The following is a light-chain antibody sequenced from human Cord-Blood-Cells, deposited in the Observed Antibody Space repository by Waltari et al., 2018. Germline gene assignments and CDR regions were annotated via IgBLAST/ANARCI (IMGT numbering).Light chain of an antibody. Sequence: EIVMTQSPATLSVSPGERATLSCRASQSVSSNLAWYQQKPGQAPRLLIYDASTRATGIPARFSGSGSGTEFTLTISSLQSEDVAVYYCQQYNNWPPVTFGPGTKVDIK. CDR1: QSVSSN. CDR3: QQYNNWPPVT. CDR2: DAS. V-gene: IGKV3-15*01. J-gene: IGKJ3*01.